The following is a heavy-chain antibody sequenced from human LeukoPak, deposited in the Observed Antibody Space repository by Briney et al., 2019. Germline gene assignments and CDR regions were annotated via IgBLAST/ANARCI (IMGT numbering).Heavy chain of an antibody. D-gene: IGHD3-22*01. V-gene: IGHV1-69*05. Sequence: WSSVRVPCKASGGTFSSYAISWVRQAPGQGLEWMGGIIPIFGTANYAQKFQGRVTITTDESTSTAYMELSSLRSEDTAVYYCARDSSGYYYGLNYYYYMDVWGKGTTVTVSS. J-gene: IGHJ6*03. CDR1: GGTFSSYA. CDR3: ARDSSGYYYGLNYYYYMDV. CDR2: IIPIFGTA.